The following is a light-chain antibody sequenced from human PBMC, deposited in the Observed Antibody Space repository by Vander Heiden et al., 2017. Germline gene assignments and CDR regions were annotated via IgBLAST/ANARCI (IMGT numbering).Light chain of an antibody. V-gene: IGLV3-1*01. J-gene: IGLJ2*01. CDR1: KLGDKY. Sequence: SSGLTQPPSVSVSPGQTASITCSGDKLGDKYACWYQQKPGQSPVLVIYKDTKRPSAIPDRFSGSNSATTATLTISGTQAVDDADYYCQAGDSGNVVFGGGTKLTVL. CDR3: QAGDSGNVV. CDR2: KDT.